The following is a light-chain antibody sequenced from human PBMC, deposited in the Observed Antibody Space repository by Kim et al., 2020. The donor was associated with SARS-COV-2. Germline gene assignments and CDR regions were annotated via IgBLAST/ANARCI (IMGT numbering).Light chain of an antibody. CDR3: KQYNSIPGT. CDR1: QGISSY. J-gene: IGKJ4*01. CDR2: AAS. Sequence: AIRMTQSPSSLSASIGDRVTITCRASQGISSYLAWYQQKPGKAPKLLIYAASTLQSGVPSRFSGSGSGTDFTLTISCLQSEDFATYYCKQYNSIPGTFGRGTKVDIK. V-gene: IGKV1-8*01.